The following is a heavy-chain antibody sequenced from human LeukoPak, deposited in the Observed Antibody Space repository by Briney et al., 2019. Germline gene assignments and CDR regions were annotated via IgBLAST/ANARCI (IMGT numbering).Heavy chain of an antibody. CDR1: GFTFSSYA. V-gene: IGHV3-23*01. CDR3: AKKKSIAVAGDGFDY. CDR2: ISGSGGST. J-gene: IGHJ4*02. Sequence: GGSLRLSCAASGFTFSSYAMSWVRQAPGKGLEWVSAISGSGGSTYYADSVKGRFTISRDNSKNTLYLQMNSLRAEDTAVYYCAKKKSIAVAGDGFDYWGQGTLVTVSS. D-gene: IGHD6-19*01.